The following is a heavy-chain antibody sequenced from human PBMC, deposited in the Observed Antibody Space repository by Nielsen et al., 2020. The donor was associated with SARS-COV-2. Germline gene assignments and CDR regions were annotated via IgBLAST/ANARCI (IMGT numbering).Heavy chain of an antibody. J-gene: IGHJ5*02. D-gene: IGHD5-18*01. CDR3: ASQWIQLKYWFDP. CDR1: GGSISSYY. CDR2: IYYSGST. Sequence: GSLRLSCTVSGGSISSYYWSWIRQPPGKGLEWIGYIYYSGSTYYNPSLKSRVTISVDTSKNQFSLKLSSVTAADTAVYYCASQWIQLKYWFDPWGQGTLVTVSS. V-gene: IGHV4-59*08.